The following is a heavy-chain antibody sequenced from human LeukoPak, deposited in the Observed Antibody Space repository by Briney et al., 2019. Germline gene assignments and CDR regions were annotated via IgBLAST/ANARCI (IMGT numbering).Heavy chain of an antibody. Sequence: GGSLRLSCAASGFTFSSYGMHWVRQAPGKGLEWVAVISYDGSNKYYADSVKGRFTISRDNSENTLYLQMNSLRAEDTAVYYCAKSPGYGKYYFDYWGQGTLVTVSS. J-gene: IGHJ4*02. CDR2: ISYDGSNK. D-gene: IGHD5-18*01. CDR3: AKSPGYGKYYFDY. CDR1: GFTFSSYG. V-gene: IGHV3-30*18.